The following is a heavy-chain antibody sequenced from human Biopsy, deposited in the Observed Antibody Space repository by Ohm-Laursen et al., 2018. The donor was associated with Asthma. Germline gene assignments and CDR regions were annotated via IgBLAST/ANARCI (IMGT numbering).Heavy chain of an antibody. Sequence: TLSLTCAGSGGSMTPTSHYWDWIRQAPGKGLEWIGYISYGGKTSSNPSLKNRVTISRDTSKNQFSLRLTSVTAADTAVYFCARRITIFGVVQKDHGMDAWGQGTTVIVS. CDR2: ISYGGKT. CDR3: ARRITIFGVVQKDHGMDA. J-gene: IGHJ6*02. V-gene: IGHV4-39*01. CDR1: GGSMTPTSHY. D-gene: IGHD3-3*01.